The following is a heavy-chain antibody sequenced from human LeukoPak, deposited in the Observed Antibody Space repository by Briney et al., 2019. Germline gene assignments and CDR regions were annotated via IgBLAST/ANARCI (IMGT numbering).Heavy chain of an antibody. D-gene: IGHD3-10*01. CDR1: GYTFTSYD. J-gene: IGHJ4*02. CDR3: ASQEGITMPSRDY. CDR2: MNPNSGNT. V-gene: IGHV1-8*01. Sequence: ASVKVSCKASGYTFTSYDINWVRQATGQGLEWMGWMNPNSGNTGYAQKFQGRVTITADKSTSTAYMELSSLRSEDTAVYYCASQEGITMPSRDYWGQGTLVTVSS.